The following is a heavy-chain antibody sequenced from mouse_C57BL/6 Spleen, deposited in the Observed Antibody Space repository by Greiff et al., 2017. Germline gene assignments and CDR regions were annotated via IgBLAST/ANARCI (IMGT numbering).Heavy chain of an antibody. CDR1: GYTFTSYW. D-gene: IGHD1-1*01. Sequence: VQLVESGAVLAKPGVSVMLSCKAAGYTFTSYWMHWVKQRPVQGLEWIGYINPSSGYTKYNQKFKDKATLTADKAFSTAERQLSSLTYEDSAVYYCARSNYGSDYFDYWGQDTTLTVSS. CDR3: ARSNYGSDYFDY. J-gene: IGHJ2*01. CDR2: INPSSGYT. V-gene: IGHV1-7*01.